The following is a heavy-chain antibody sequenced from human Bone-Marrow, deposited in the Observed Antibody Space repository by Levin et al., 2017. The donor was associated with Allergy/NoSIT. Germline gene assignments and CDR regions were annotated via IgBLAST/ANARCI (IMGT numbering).Heavy chain of an antibody. J-gene: IGHJ5*02. CDR2: INHSGST. CDR1: GGSFSGYY. V-gene: IGHV4-34*01. D-gene: IGHD3-10*01. Sequence: PSETLSLTCAVYGGSFSGYYWSWIRQPPGKGLEWIGEINHSGSTNYNPSLKSRVTISVDTSKNQFSLKLSSVTAADTAVYYCARGYVSGSYYNVEGWFDPWGQGTLVTVSS. CDR3: ARGYVSGSYYNVEGWFDP.